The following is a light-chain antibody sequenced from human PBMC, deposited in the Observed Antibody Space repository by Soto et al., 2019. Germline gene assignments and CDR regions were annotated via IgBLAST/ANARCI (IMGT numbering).Light chain of an antibody. Sequence: QLVLTQSPSASASLGASVKLTCTLSSGHSTYAIAWHQQQPEKGPRYLMKPDSDGSHSKGDGIPDRFSGSSSGAERYLTISSLQSEDEADYYCQTWATGPDWVFGGGTKLTVL. CDR3: QTWATGPDWV. CDR2: PDSDGSH. J-gene: IGLJ3*02. V-gene: IGLV4-69*01. CDR1: SGHSTYA.